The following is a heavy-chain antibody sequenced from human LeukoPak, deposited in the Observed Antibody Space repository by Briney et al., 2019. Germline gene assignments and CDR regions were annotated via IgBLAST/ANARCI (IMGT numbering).Heavy chain of an antibody. V-gene: IGHV4-30-2*01. CDR3: ARAHPYYYDSSGYYDNYYYYGMDV. J-gene: IGHJ6*02. CDR1: GGSISSAGYS. CDR2: IYHSGST. D-gene: IGHD3-22*01. Sequence: PSQTLSLTCAVPGGSISSAGYSWSWLRQPPGKGLEWIGYIYHSGSTYYNPSLKSRVTISVDTSKNQFSLKLSSVTAADTAVYYCARAHPYYYDSSGYYDNYYYYGMDVWGQGTTVTVSS.